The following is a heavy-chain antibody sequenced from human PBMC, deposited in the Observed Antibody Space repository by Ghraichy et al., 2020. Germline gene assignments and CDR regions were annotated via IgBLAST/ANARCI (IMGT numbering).Heavy chain of an antibody. D-gene: IGHD3-3*01. Sequence: SETLSLTCTVSGGSISSSSYYWGWIRQPPGKGLEWIGSIYYSGSTYYNPSLKSRVTISVDTSKNQFSLNLSSVTAADTAVYYCARLHDFYSFVWFDPWGQGTLVTVSS. J-gene: IGHJ5*02. CDR2: IYYSGST. V-gene: IGHV4-39*01. CDR3: ARLHDFYSFVWFDP. CDR1: GGSISSSSYY.